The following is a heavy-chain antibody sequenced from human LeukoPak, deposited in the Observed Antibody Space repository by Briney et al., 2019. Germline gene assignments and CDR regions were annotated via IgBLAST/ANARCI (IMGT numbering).Heavy chain of an antibody. CDR3: AAGPILVFFGRV. Sequence: GTSVKVSCKASGSTFESSTIQWVRQSRGRRLEWIGWIAVGGGNTDYAQNFQDRVTITRDLSTSTAYMELSSLTSDDTAVYYCAAGPILVFFGRVWGQGTTVSVPS. V-gene: IGHV1-58*02. CDR1: GSTFESST. J-gene: IGHJ6*02. CDR2: IAVGGGNT. D-gene: IGHD2-15*01.